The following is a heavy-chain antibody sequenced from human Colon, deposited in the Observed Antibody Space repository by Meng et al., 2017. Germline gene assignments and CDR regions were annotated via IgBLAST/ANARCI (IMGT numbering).Heavy chain of an antibody. CDR2: INPSNDYT. D-gene: IGHD3-10*01. Sequence: ASVKVSCKASGDTFTSYYMHWVRQAPGQGLAWMGIINPSNDYTSYAQKFQDRVTMNRDTSTSTVYMDLSSLRSEDTAVYYCVKRDVRGWYYWGQGTLVTVSS. V-gene: IGHV1-46*01. CDR1: GDTFTSYY. J-gene: IGHJ4*02. CDR3: VKRDVRGWYY.